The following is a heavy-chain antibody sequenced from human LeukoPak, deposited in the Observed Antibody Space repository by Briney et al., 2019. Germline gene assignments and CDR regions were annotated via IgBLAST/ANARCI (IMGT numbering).Heavy chain of an antibody. CDR2: MSASNGNT. CDR3: ARGDIVATRGFYYFDY. CDR1: GYTFTSYG. D-gene: IGHD5-12*01. J-gene: IGHJ4*02. Sequence: ASVKVSCKASGYTFTSYGISWVRQAPGQGLEWMGWMSASNGNTNYAQKLQGRVTMTTDTSTSTAYMELRSLRSDDTAVYYCARGDIVATRGFYYFDYWGPGTLVTVSS. V-gene: IGHV1-18*04.